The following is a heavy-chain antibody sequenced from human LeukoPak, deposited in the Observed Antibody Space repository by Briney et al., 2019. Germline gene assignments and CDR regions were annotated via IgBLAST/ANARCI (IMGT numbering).Heavy chain of an antibody. Sequence: PSETLSLTCTVSGGSISSSSYYWGWIRQPPGKGLEWIGSIYYSGSTYYNPSLKSRVTISVDTSKNQFSLKLSSVTAADTAVYYCARLHSGYDENFDYWGQGTLVTVSS. D-gene: IGHD5-12*01. CDR2: IYYSGST. CDR1: GGSISSSSYY. J-gene: IGHJ4*02. V-gene: IGHV4-39*01. CDR3: ARLHSGYDENFDY.